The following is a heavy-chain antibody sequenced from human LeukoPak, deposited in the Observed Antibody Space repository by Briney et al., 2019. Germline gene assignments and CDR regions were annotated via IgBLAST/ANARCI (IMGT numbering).Heavy chain of an antibody. CDR3: AILRLIRNDDFDY. D-gene: IGHD1-1*01. V-gene: IGHV3-11*01. CDR2: ISSSGSTI. Sequence: PGGSLRLSCAASGFTFSDYYMSWIRQAPGKGLEWVSYISSSGSTIYYADSVKGRFTISRDNAKNSLYLQMNSLRAEDTAVYYCAILRLIRNDDFDYWGQGTLVTVSS. J-gene: IGHJ4*02. CDR1: GFTFSDYY.